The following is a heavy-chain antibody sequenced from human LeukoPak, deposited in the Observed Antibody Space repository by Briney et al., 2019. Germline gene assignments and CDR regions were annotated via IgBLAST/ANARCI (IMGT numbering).Heavy chain of an antibody. D-gene: IGHD1-26*01. CDR3: ARGWYSGSYPDAFDI. CDR2: INHSGST. J-gene: IGHJ3*02. V-gene: IGHV4-34*01. Sequence: PSETLSLTCAVYGGSFGGYYWSWIRQPPGKGLEWIGEINHSGSTNYNPSLKSRVTISVDTSKNQFSLKLSSVTAADTAVYYCARGWYSGSYPDAFDIWGQGTMVTVSS. CDR1: GGSFGGYY.